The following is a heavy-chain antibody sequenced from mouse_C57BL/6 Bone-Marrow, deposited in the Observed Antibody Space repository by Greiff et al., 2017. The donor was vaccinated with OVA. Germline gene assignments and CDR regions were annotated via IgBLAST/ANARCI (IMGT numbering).Heavy chain of an antibody. D-gene: IGHD2-4*01. CDR3: ASNYDYDSWFAY. Sequence: QVQLQQSGAELVRPGTSVKLSCKASGYTFTSYWMHWVKQRPGQGLEWIGVIDPSDSYTNYNQKFKGKATLTVDTSSSTAYMQLSSLTSEDSAVDYCASNYDYDSWFAYWGQGTLVTVSA. CDR1: GYTFTSYW. V-gene: IGHV1-59*01. CDR2: IDPSDSYT. J-gene: IGHJ3*01.